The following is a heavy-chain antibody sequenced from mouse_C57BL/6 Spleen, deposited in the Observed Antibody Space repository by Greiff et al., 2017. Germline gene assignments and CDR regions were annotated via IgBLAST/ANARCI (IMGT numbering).Heavy chain of an antibody. CDR3: ARNERRLYYYAMDY. CDR1: GFSLTSYG. J-gene: IGHJ4*01. Sequence: QVQLKESGPGLVQPSQSLSITCTVSGFSLTSYGVHWVRQSPGKGLEWLGVIWSGGSTDYNAAFISRLSISKDNSKSQVFFKMNSLQADDTAIYYCARNERRLYYYAMDYWGQGTSVTVS. CDR2: IWSGGST. V-gene: IGHV2-2*01. D-gene: IGHD1-1*01.